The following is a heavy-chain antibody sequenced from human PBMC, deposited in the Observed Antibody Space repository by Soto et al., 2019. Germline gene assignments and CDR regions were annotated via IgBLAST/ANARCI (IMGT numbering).Heavy chain of an antibody. J-gene: IGHJ4*02. D-gene: IGHD1-1*01. CDR2: IYWDDDK. Sequence: QITLKESGPTLVKPTQTLTLTCTFSGFSLSTSGVGVGWIRQPPGEALEWLAVIYWDDDKEYSPSLKNRLTITKDISKNQVVLTMTNMGPMDTGTYYCARKGTEDWPLDYWGQGTLVTVSS. V-gene: IGHV2-5*02. CDR1: GFSLSTSGVG. CDR3: ARKGTEDWPLDY.